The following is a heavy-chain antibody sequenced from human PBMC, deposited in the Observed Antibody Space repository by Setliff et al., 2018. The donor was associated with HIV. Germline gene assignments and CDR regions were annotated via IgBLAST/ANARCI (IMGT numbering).Heavy chain of an antibody. V-gene: IGHV4-39*01. CDR3: ARGVRGVIIDWYYFDY. Sequence: SETLSLTCTVSGGSIRSRDYSWGWIRQPPGKGLEWIVSLPHSGATFYNPSLRSRVTTSEDTSKNQFSLRLSSVTAADTAVYYCARGVRGVIIDWYYFDYWGQGTLVTVS. CDR2: LPHSGAT. D-gene: IGHD3-10*01. CDR1: GGSIRSRDYS. J-gene: IGHJ4*02.